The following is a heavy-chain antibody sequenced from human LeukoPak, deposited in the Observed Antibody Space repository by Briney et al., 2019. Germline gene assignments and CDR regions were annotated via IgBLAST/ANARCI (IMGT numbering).Heavy chain of an antibody. D-gene: IGHD2-15*01. V-gene: IGHV3-23*01. CDR3: AQRAYCSGASCHHHFDY. Sequence: PGGSLRLSCAASGFSFSNYGMSWVRQAPGKGLEWVSIISTNGGSTYYADSVKGRFTMSRDNSENTLYLQMNSLRAEDTAVYYCAQRAYCSGASCHHHFDYWGQGTLVTVSS. CDR2: ISTNGGST. CDR1: GFSFSNYG. J-gene: IGHJ4*02.